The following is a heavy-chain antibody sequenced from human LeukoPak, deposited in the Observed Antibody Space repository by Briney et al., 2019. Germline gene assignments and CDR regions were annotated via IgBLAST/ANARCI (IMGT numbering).Heavy chain of an antibody. D-gene: IGHD5-18*01. J-gene: IGHJ4*02. Sequence: ASVKVSCKASGYTFTGYYMHWVRQAPGQGLEWMGRINPNSGGTNYAQKFQGRVTITADKSTSTAYMELSSLRSEDTAVYYCARDRGIQGDTGFDYWGQGTLVTVSS. CDR2: INPNSGGT. V-gene: IGHV1-2*06. CDR1: GYTFTGYY. CDR3: ARDRGIQGDTGFDY.